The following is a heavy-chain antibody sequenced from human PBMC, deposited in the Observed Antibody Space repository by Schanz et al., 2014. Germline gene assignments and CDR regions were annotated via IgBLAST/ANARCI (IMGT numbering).Heavy chain of an antibody. V-gene: IGHV1-18*01. CDR1: GGTFSSFG. J-gene: IGHJ6*02. CDR2: ISAYNGHT. CDR3: ARAKRFGDMDV. Sequence: VQLEQSGAEVKKPGSSVKVSCKASGGTFSSFGINWVRQAPGQGLEWMGWISAYNGHTDYAQKLQGRVTLTTDTSTSTAYMELRSLRSDDTAVYYCARAKRFGDMDVWGQGTTVTVSS. D-gene: IGHD3-10*01.